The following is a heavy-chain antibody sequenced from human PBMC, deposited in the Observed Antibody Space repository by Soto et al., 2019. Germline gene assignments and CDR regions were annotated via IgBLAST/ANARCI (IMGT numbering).Heavy chain of an antibody. CDR3: AKDTRYADYVRWFDS. J-gene: IGHJ5*01. D-gene: IGHD4-17*01. CDR1: GFTFSSYA. CDR2: ITSSGGRT. V-gene: IGHV3-23*01. Sequence: EVHLLESGGGLVQPGGSLRLSCTASGFTFSSYAMTWVRQAPGRGLEGVSGITSSGGRTYYADSVKGRFTISSDNSKSTLYLQMSSLRAEATAVYYCAKDTRYADYVRWFDSWGQGTLVTVSS.